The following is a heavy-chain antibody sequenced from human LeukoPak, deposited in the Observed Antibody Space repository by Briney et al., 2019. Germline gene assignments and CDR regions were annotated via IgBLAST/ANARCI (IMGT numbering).Heavy chain of an antibody. D-gene: IGHD2-2*03. CDR2: MKSNSGNT. CDR1: GYTFTSYD. Sequence: GASVKVSCKASGYTFTSYDINWVRQATGQGLEWMGWMKSNSGNTGYAQKFQGRVIMTRNTSITTAYMELSSLRSGDTAVYYCARGLDNFSYWGQGTLVTVSS. CDR3: ARGLDNFSY. V-gene: IGHV1-8*02. J-gene: IGHJ4*02.